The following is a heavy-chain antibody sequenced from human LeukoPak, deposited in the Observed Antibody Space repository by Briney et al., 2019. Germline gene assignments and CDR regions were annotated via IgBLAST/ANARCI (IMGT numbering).Heavy chain of an antibody. CDR1: GFTFSSYG. Sequence: GGSLRLSCAASGFTFSSYGMSWVRQAPGKGLEWVSAISGSGGSTYYADSVKGRFTISRDNSKNTLYLQMNSLRAEDTAVYYCARGPFLHYDILTGYDYWGQGTLVTVSS. J-gene: IGHJ4*02. CDR3: ARGPFLHYDILTGYDY. CDR2: ISGSGGST. V-gene: IGHV3-23*01. D-gene: IGHD3-9*01.